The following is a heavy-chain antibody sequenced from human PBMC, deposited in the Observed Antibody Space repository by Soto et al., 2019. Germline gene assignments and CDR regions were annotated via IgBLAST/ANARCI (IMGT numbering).Heavy chain of an antibody. J-gene: IGHJ4*02. V-gene: IGHV3-21*01. CDR3: ARDMEFCTNGLCYWFDY. D-gene: IGHD2-8*01. CDR2: ISGSGSYI. Sequence: PGGSLRLSCTASGFTFSSYAMNWVRQAPGKGLEWVSSISGSGSYIYYADSVKGRFTFFRDNAKNSLYLHMNSLRAEDTAVYYCARDMEFCTNGLCYWFDYWGQGTLVTVSS. CDR1: GFTFSSYA.